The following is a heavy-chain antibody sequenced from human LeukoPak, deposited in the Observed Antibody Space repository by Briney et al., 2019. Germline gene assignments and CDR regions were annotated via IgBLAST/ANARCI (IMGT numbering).Heavy chain of an antibody. CDR3: ARHAVVPAAIQVNWFDP. CDR2: IYYSGST. CDR1: GGSISSYY. D-gene: IGHD2-2*02. Sequence: SETLSLTCAVYGGSISSYYWSWIRQPPGKGLEWIGYIYYSGSTNYNPSLKSRVTISVDTSKNQFSLKLSSVTAADTAVYYCARHAVVPAAIQVNWFDPWGQGTLVTVSS. J-gene: IGHJ5*02. V-gene: IGHV4-59*08.